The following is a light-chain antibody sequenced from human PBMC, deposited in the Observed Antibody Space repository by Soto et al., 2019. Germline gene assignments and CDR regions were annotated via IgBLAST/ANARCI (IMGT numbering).Light chain of an antibody. CDR3: HVWDSDTDHRV. Sequence: SYELTQPPSVSVAPGQTARITCGGNNIGSKNVHWYQQKAGQAPVLVVYDDTDRPSGIPERFSASNSGDTATLTLGRVEAGDEADYYCHVWDSDTDHRVFGGGTQLTVL. CDR1: NIGSKN. J-gene: IGLJ3*02. V-gene: IGLV3-21*02. CDR2: DDT.